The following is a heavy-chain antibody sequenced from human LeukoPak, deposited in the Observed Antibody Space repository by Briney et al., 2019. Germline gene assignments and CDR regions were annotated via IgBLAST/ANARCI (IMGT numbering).Heavy chain of an antibody. V-gene: IGHV4-30-2*03. CDR3: ARERYYYDSSGYYYGNWFDP. J-gene: IGHJ5*02. Sequence: SETLSLTCAVSGGSISSGGYSWSWIRQPPGKGLEWIGSIYYSGSTYYNPSLKSRVTISVDTSKNQFSLKLSSVTAADTAVYYCARERYYYDSSGYYYGNWFDPWGQGTLVTVSS. D-gene: IGHD3-22*01. CDR1: GGSISSGGYS. CDR2: IYYSGST.